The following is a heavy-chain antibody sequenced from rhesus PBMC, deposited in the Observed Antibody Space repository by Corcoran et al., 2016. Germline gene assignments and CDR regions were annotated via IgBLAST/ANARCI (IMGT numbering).Heavy chain of an antibody. Sequence: QVQLQESGPGLVKPSETLSLPCAVSGGSLSGGYDWRWFRQPPGKGLEWIGYIYGSSGSTNYNPSLKNRVTISKDTSKNQFSLKLSSVTAADTAVYYCARHPLSYSGSWKGYFDYWGQGVLVTVSS. D-gene: IGHD6-25*01. CDR3: ARHPLSYSGSWKGYFDY. CDR1: GGSLSGGYD. V-gene: IGHV4-76*01. J-gene: IGHJ4*01. CDR2: IYGSSGST.